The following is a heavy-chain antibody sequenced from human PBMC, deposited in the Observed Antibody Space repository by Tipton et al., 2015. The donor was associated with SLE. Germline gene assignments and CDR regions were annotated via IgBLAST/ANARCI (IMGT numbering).Heavy chain of an antibody. CDR1: GGAISSVSLY. V-gene: IGHV4-61*02. J-gene: IGHJ3*02. Sequence: TLSLTCTVSGGAISSVSLYWTWIRQPAGKGLEWIGRFYTPGNNHSNPSLKSRVTMSVDTSKNQFSLQLSSVTVADTAVYYCARERLLWPRGNFDIWGQGKMVTVSA. D-gene: IGHD3-10*01. CDR3: ARERLLWPRGNFDI. CDR2: FYTPGNN.